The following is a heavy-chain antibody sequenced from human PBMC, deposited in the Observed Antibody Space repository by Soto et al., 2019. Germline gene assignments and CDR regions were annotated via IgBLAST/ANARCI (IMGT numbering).Heavy chain of an antibody. D-gene: IGHD1-26*01. CDR3: ARVQVGSIIDY. CDR1: RYSFTNYW. V-gene: IGHV5-51*01. CDR2: IYPADSDT. Sequence: GESLKSAGRACRYSFTNYWIGWVRQVPGKGLEWMGIIYPADSDTKYGPSFQGQVTISVDKSISTAYLQWSRLKASDSAMYYCARVQVGSIIDYWGQGTLVTVSS. J-gene: IGHJ4*02.